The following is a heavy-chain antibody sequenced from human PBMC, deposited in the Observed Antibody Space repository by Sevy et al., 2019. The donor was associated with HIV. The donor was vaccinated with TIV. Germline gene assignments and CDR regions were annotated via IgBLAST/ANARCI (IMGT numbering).Heavy chain of an antibody. V-gene: IGHV3-23*01. J-gene: IGHJ6*02. CDR2: ISGSGGST. CDR3: ARAPTYDILTGPLPNYYYGMDV. D-gene: IGHD3-9*01. CDR1: GFTFSSYA. Sequence: GGSLRLSCAASGFTFSSYAMSWVRQAPGKGLEWVSAISGSGGSTYYADSVKGRFTISRDNSKNTLYLQMNSLRAEDTALYYCARAPTYDILTGPLPNYYYGMDVWGQGTTVTVSS.